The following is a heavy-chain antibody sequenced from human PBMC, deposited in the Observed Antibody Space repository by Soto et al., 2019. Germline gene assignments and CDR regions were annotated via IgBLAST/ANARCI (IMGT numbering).Heavy chain of an antibody. CDR1: GYRFTSYW. Sequence: PGESLKISCEASGYRFTSYWIGWVRQMPGKGLEWMGIIYPGDSDTRYSPSFQGQVTISADKSISTAYLQWSSLKASDTAMYYCARPREAGKNYYGVDVWGQGTTVTVSS. V-gene: IGHV5-51*01. D-gene: IGHD6-19*01. CDR2: IYPGDSDT. J-gene: IGHJ6*02. CDR3: ARPREAGKNYYGVDV.